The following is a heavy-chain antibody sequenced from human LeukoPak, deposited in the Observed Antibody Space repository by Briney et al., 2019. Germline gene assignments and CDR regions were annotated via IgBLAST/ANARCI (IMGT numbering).Heavy chain of an antibody. V-gene: IGHV3-53*01. CDR1: EFTVSSNY. CDR2: IYSDGST. CDR3: ARSRGYGVTGGMDV. J-gene: IGHJ6*02. D-gene: IGHD6-25*01. Sequence: GGSLRLSCAASEFTVSSNYMSWVRQAPGKGLEWVSVIYSDGSTYYADSVKGRYSISGDNSKNMLYLQMNSLRAVGTAVYYCARSRGYGVTGGMDVWGQGTTVTVSS.